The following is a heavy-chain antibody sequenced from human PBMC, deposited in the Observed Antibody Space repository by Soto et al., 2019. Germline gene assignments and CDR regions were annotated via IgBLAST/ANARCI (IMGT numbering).Heavy chain of an antibody. J-gene: IGHJ5*02. V-gene: IGHV5-51*01. D-gene: IGHD2-2*01. CDR3: ARLNIVPLPAATNWFEP. CDR2: IYPGDSDT. Sequence: GESLKISCKGSGYSFTSYWIAWVRQMPGKGLEWIGIIYPGDSDTRYSPSFQGQVTISADKSISTAYLQWSSLKASDTAMYYCARLNIVPLPAATNWFEPWGQGTLVTVS. CDR1: GYSFTSYW.